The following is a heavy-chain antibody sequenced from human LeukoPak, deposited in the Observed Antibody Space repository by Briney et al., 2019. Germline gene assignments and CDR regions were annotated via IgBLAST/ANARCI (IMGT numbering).Heavy chain of an antibody. CDR1: GYTFTGYY. CDR3: ARARLAAAATGAFDI. V-gene: IGHV1-2*02. D-gene: IGHD6-13*01. Sequence: ASVKVSCKASGYTFTGYYMHWVRQAPGQGLEWMGWINPNSGGTNYAQKFQGRVTMTRDTSISTAYMELSRLRSDDTAVYYCARARLAAAATGAFDIWGQGTMVTVSS. J-gene: IGHJ3*02. CDR2: INPNSGGT.